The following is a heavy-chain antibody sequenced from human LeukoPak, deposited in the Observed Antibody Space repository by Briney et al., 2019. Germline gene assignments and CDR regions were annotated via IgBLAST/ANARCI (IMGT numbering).Heavy chain of an antibody. CDR1: GYTFTGYY. CDR2: INPNGGGT. D-gene: IGHD6-13*01. Sequence: ASVKVSCKASGYTFTGYYMHWVRQAPGQGLEWMGWINPNGGGTNYAQKFQGRVTMTRDTSISTAYMELSRLRSDDTAVYYCARVPAAAGSWFDPWGQGTLVTVSS. V-gene: IGHV1-2*02. CDR3: ARVPAAAGSWFDP. J-gene: IGHJ5*02.